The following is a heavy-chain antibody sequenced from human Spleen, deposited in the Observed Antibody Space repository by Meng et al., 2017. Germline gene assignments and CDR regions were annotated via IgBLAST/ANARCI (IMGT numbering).Heavy chain of an antibody. CDR3: ARGPTTMAHDFDY. Sequence: QRGGAGRLRRSGPLSLPRAVYGGSFSGYYWSWIRQPPGKGLEWIGEINHSGSTYYNPSLESRATISVDTSQNNLSLKLSSVTAADSAVYYCARGPTTMAHDFDYWGQGTLVTVSS. D-gene: IGHD4-11*01. J-gene: IGHJ4*02. V-gene: IGHV4-34*01. CDR1: GGSFSGYY. CDR2: INHSGST.